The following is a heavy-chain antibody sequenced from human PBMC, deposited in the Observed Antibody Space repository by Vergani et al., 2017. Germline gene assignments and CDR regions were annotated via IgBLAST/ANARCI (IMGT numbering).Heavy chain of an antibody. D-gene: IGHD4-23*01. CDR3: ARVASPDGGTTVDY. CDR1: GGSISSSSYY. V-gene: IGHV4-39*07. Sequence: QLQLQESGPGLVKPSETLSLTCTVSGGSISSSSYYWGWIRQPPGKGLEWIGSIYYSGSTYYNPSLKSRVTISVDTSKNQFSLKLSSVTAADTAVYYCARVASPDGGTTVDYWGQGTLVTVSS. J-gene: IGHJ4*02. CDR2: IYYSGST.